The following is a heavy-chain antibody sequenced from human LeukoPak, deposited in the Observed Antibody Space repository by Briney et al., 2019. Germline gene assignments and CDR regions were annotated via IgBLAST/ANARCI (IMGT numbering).Heavy chain of an antibody. D-gene: IGHD2-2*01. J-gene: IGHJ5*02. CDR1: GYTFTCYY. CDR2: INPNSGGT. Sequence: GASLKVSCKASGYTFTCYYMHWVRHAPGQGLEWMGWINPNSGGTNYAQKFHGRVTMTRDTSISTAYMELSRLRSDDTAVYYCARDIVVVPGDNWFDPWGQGTLVTVSS. V-gene: IGHV1-2*02. CDR3: ARDIVVVPGDNWFDP.